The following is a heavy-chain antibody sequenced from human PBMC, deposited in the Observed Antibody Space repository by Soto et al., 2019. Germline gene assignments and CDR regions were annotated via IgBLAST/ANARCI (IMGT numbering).Heavy chain of an antibody. CDR3: ARVQTEFFSGGRCYGFDT. V-gene: IGHV3-33*01. CDR2: IWYDGSNK. D-gene: IGHD2-15*01. Sequence: PGGSLRLSCAASGFTFSSYGMHWVRQAPGKGLEWVAVIWYDGSNKYYADSVKGRFTISRDNSKNTLYLQMNSLRAEDTAVYYFARVQTEFFSGGRCYGFDTWGQGTLLTISS. CDR1: GFTFSSYG. J-gene: IGHJ5*02.